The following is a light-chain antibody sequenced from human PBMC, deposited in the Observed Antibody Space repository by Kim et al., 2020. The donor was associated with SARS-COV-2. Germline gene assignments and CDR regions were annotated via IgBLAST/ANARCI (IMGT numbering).Light chain of an antibody. CDR3: QQYDDWPPWT. J-gene: IGKJ1*01. Sequence: SLGESAPLSCRASQSVSDHLAWYQQKPGQAPRLLIYGASTRATGIPARFSGSGSGTEFTLTISSLQSEDSAVYYCQQYDDWPPWTFGQGTKVDIK. V-gene: IGKV3-15*01. CDR2: GAS. CDR1: QSVSDH.